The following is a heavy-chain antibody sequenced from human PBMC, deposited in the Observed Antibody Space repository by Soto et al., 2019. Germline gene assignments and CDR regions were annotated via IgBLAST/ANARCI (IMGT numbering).Heavy chain of an antibody. CDR2: INPSGGST. V-gene: IGHV1-46*01. CDR3: ARDGRLDSRSGSRRFDP. J-gene: IGHJ5*02. Sequence: ASVKVSCKASGYTFTSYYMHWVRQAPGQGLEWMGIINPSGGSTSYAQKFQGRVTMTRDTSTSTVYMELSSLRSEDTAVYYCARDGRLDSRSGSRRFDPWGQGTLVTVSS. D-gene: IGHD3-3*01. CDR1: GYTFTSYY.